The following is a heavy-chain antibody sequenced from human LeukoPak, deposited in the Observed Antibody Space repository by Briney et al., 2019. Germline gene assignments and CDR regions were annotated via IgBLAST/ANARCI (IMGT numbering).Heavy chain of an antibody. J-gene: IGHJ4*02. V-gene: IGHV3-48*01. CDR3: ARVLDGSGSRSFDY. Sequence: GGSLRLSCGASGFTFNTYTMNWVRQAPGKGLEWVSYISSSSSTIYYADSVKGRFTISRDNAKNSLYLQMNSLRAEDTAVYFCARVLDGSGSRSFDYWGQGTLVTVSS. D-gene: IGHD3-10*01. CDR1: GFTFNTYT. CDR2: ISSSSSTI.